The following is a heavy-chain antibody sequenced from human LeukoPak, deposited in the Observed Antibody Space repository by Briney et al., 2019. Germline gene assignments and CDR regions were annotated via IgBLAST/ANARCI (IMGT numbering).Heavy chain of an antibody. CDR3: ARRTRYYYYSTDV. D-gene: IGHD2-2*01. V-gene: IGHV4-39*01. J-gene: IGHJ6*03. CDR1: GGSISISSYY. Sequence: SETLSLTCTVSGGSISISSYYWGWIRQPPGKGLEWIGSIYYSGSTYYNPSLKSRVTISVDTSKNQFSLKLSSVTAADTAVCYCARRTRYYYYSTDVWGKGTTVTISS. CDR2: IYYSGST.